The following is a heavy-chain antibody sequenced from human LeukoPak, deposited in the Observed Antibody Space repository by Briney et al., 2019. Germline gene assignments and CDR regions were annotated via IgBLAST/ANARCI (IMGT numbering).Heavy chain of an antibody. CDR3: ARGRRGKYSPYFYYHMDV. J-gene: IGHJ6*03. CDR1: GDSVSTGLHY. V-gene: IGHV4-31*03. Sequence: SETLSLTCNVSGDSVSTGLHYYSWIRQHPGEGLEWIVCTHYSGSTHYKSSLRGRLIISLDTSKNQVSLKVTSVTAADTAVYYCARGRRGKYSPYFYYHMDVWGTGTPVTVSS. CDR2: THYSGST. D-gene: IGHD1-26*01.